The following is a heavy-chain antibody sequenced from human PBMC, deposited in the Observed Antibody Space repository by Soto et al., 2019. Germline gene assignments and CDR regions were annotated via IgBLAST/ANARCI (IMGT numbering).Heavy chain of an antibody. CDR3: ARGGTPIDS. V-gene: IGHV1-18*01. J-gene: IGHJ4*02. Sequence: QGQRVQSGAEVKKPGASVKVSCKTSGYTFTNFGLSWVRQAPGHGLEWVGWISAYNGNTNYAQNFQGRRTMTTDTSTTTAYMELRSLSSDDTAVYYCARGGTPIDSWGQGTLVTVSS. CDR1: GYTFTNFG. D-gene: IGHD2-15*01. CDR2: ISAYNGNT.